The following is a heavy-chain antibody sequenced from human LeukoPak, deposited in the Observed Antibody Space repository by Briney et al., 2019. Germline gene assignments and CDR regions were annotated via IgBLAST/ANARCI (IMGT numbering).Heavy chain of an antibody. CDR1: GFTFSSYA. V-gene: IGHV3-23*01. Sequence: PGGCLRLSCAASGFTFSSYAMSWVRQAPGKGLEWGSAISGSGGSTFYADSVKGRFTISRDNSKNTLYLQMNSLRAEDTAVYYCAKEEMATIPVDYWGQGTLVTVSS. J-gene: IGHJ4*02. CDR2: ISGSGGST. D-gene: IGHD5-24*01. CDR3: AKEEMATIPVDY.